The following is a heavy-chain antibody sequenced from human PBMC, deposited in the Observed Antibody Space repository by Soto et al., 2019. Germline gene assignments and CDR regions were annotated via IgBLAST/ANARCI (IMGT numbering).Heavy chain of an antibody. D-gene: IGHD6-19*01. Sequence: PSETLSLTCTVSGGSISDNYWSWIRQPPGKGLDWIGFISYSGSTNYNPSLKSRVTISVDKSKSQFSLKLSSVTAADTAVYYCARAAVAGTRVDYWGQGTLVTVSS. CDR3: ARAAVAGTRVDY. V-gene: IGHV4-59*12. CDR1: GGSISDNY. J-gene: IGHJ4*02. CDR2: ISYSGST.